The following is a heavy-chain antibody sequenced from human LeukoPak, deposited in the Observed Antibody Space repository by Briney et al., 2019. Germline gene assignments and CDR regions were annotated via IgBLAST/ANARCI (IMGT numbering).Heavy chain of an antibody. V-gene: IGHV4-34*01. CDR2: ISHSGST. D-gene: IGHD1-26*01. J-gene: IGHJ4*02. CDR1: GGSFSGYY. CDR3: ARESDVNSGSYICCVY. Sequence: SETLSLTCAVYGGSFSGYYWSWIRQPPGKGLEWIGEISHSGSTNYNPSLKSRVTISVDTSKNQFSLKLSSVTAADTAVYYCARESDVNSGSYICCVYWGQGTLVTVSS.